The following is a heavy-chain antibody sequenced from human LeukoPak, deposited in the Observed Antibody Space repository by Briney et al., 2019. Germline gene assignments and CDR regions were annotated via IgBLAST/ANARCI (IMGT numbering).Heavy chain of an antibody. J-gene: IGHJ4*02. CDR2: ISYDGSNK. CDR1: GFTFSSYG. Sequence: GGSLRLSCAASGFTFSSYGMHWVRQAPGKGLEWVAVISYDGSNKYYADSVKGRFTISRDNSKNTLYLQMNSLRTEDTALYYCAKAPTPTGFYMHYWGQGTLVTVSS. D-gene: IGHD3-9*01. CDR3: AKAPTPTGFYMHY. V-gene: IGHV3-30*18.